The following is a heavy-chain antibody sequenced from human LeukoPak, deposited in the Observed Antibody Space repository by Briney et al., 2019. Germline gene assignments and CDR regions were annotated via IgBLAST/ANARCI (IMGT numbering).Heavy chain of an antibody. CDR1: GLTFDDYG. CDR3: AREGTPYSSDY. J-gene: IGHJ4*02. D-gene: IGHD6-13*01. CDR2: ISWNGGST. Sequence: GGSLRLSCAASGLTFDDYGMSWVRQVPGKGLEWVSGISWNGGSTGYADSVKGRFTISRDNDKKSLYLQMNSLRVEDTAVYYCAREGTPYSSDYWGRGTLVTVSS. V-gene: IGHV3-20*04.